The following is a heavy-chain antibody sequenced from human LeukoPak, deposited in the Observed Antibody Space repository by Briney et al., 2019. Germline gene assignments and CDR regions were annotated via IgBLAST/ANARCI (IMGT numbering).Heavy chain of an antibody. CDR2: ISGSGGST. V-gene: IGHV3-23*01. D-gene: IGHD6-19*01. CDR1: GYSINNGYF. Sequence: ETLSLTCTVSGYSINNGYFWGWIRQPPGKGLEWVSAISGSGGSTYYADSVKGRFTISRDDSKNTLYLQMNSLRAEDTAVYYCAKMAGIGSFWGQGTLVTVSS. J-gene: IGHJ4*02. CDR3: AKMAGIGSF.